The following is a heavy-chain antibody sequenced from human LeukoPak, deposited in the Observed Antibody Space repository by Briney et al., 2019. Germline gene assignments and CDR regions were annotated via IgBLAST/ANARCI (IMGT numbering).Heavy chain of an antibody. CDR2: ISAYNGNT. CDR3: ARARAYGSGSYCNKNWFDP. J-gene: IGHJ5*02. V-gene: IGHV1-18*01. CDR1: GYTFTSYG. D-gene: IGHD3-10*01. Sequence: GASVKVSCKASGYTFTSYGISWVRQAPGQGLEWMGWISAYNGNTNYAQKLQGRVTMTTDTSTSTAYMELRSLRSDDTAVYYCARARAYGSGSYCNKNWFDPWGQGTLVTVSS.